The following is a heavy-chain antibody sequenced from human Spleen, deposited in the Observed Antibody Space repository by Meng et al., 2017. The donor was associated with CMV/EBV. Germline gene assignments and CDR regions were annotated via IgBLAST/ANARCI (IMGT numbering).Heavy chain of an antibody. Sequence: GESLKISCGASGFTFSTYAMCWVRQAPGKGLEWVAFIRSNGGDKFYGDSVKGRFTISRDNSKNTLYLQMNSLRTADTAIYYCAKDRPYSIDYWGQGTLVTVSS. CDR2: IRSNGGDK. CDR3: AKDRPYSIDY. V-gene: IGHV3-30*02. J-gene: IGHJ4*02. D-gene: IGHD6-6*01. CDR1: GFTFSTYA.